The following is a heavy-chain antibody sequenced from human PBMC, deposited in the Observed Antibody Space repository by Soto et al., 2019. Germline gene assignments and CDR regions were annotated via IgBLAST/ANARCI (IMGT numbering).Heavy chain of an antibody. V-gene: IGHV4-59*01. CDR1: SISTYY. J-gene: IGHJ3*02. Sequence: SETLSLTCTVDSISTYYWCWIRQPPGKGLEWIGYIYYSGSTNYNPSLKSRVTISVDTSKNQFSLKLSSVTAADTAVYYCARVWGGAFDIWGQGTMVTVSS. D-gene: IGHD3-10*01. CDR3: ARVWGGAFDI. CDR2: IYYSGST.